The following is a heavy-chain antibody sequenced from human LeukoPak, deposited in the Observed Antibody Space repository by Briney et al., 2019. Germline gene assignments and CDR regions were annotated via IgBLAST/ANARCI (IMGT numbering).Heavy chain of an antibody. CDR2: INHSGST. Sequence: SETLSLTCAVYGGSFSGYYWSWIRQPPGKGLERIGEINHSGSTNYDPSLKSRVTISVDTSKNQFSLKLSSVTAADTAVYYCARDYGGNSASDYWGQGTLVTVSS. V-gene: IGHV4-34*01. CDR1: GGSFSGYY. D-gene: IGHD4-23*01. CDR3: ARDYGGNSASDY. J-gene: IGHJ4*02.